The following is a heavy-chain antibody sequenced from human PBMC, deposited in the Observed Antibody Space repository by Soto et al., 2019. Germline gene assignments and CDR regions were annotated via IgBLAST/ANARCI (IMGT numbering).Heavy chain of an antibody. CDR1: GGSFSGYY. Sequence: QVQLQQWGAGLLKPSETLSLTCAVYGGSFSGYYWSWIRQPPGKGLEWIGEINHSGSTNYNPSLKSRVTIAVTTSKTQSCLKLSSVTATDTAVYYCTRAAPRYSSGGSCYSGRDCWGQGTLVTVSA. D-gene: IGHD2-15*01. V-gene: IGHV4-34*01. J-gene: IGHJ4*02. CDR2: INHSGST. CDR3: TRAAPRYSSGGSCYSGRDC.